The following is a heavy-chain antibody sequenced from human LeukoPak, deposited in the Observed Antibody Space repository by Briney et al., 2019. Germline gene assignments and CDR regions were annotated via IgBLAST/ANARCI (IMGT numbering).Heavy chain of an antibody. J-gene: IGHJ4*02. CDR3: AKTPRYCSSTSCYLVVFDY. D-gene: IGHD2-2*01. CDR2: ISGSGGGT. CDR1: GFTYSSYA. V-gene: IGHV3-23*01. Sequence: GGSLRLSCAASGFTYSSYAMSWVRQAPGKGLEWVSAISGSGGGTYCADSVKGRFTISRDNSKNTLYLQMNSLRAEDTAVYYCAKTPRYCSSTSCYLVVFDYWGQGTLVTVSS.